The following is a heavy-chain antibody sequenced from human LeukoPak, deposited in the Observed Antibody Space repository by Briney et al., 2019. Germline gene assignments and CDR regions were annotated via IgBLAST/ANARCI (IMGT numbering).Heavy chain of an antibody. J-gene: IGHJ4*02. CDR3: AVTYYYDSSGYYYFYY. Sequence: SVKVSCKASGGXFSGYAISWVRQAPGQGLEWMGGIIPIFGTANYAQKFQGRVTITADESTSTAYMELSSLRSEDTAVYYCAVTYYYDSSGYYYFYYWGQGTLVTVSS. CDR2: IIPIFGTA. V-gene: IGHV1-69*13. CDR1: GGXFSGYA. D-gene: IGHD3-22*01.